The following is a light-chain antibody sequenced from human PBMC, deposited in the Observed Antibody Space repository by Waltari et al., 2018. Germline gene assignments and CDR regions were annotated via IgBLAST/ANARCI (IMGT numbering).Light chain of an antibody. CDR2: DVT. CDR3: SSQTLDGLIL. CDR1: GSAVGASDY. V-gene: IGLV2-14*03. J-gene: IGLJ2*01. Sequence: QSALTQPASVSGSPGQSITISCSGIGSAVGASDYVSWHQHHPGKAPQVTIYDVTNRPARVSVRFSASKSANTASLTTSRLQPEDEADIYCSSQTLDGLILFGGGTRLTVL.